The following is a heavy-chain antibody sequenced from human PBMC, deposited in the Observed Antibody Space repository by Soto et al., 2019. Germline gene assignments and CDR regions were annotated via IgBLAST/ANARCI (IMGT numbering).Heavy chain of an antibody. CDR1: GYTLTELS. J-gene: IGHJ5*02. V-gene: IGHV1-24*01. Sequence: ASVKVSCKVSGYTLTELSMHWVRQAPGKGLEWMGGFDPEDGETIYAQKFQGRVTMTEDTSTDTAYMELSSLRSEDTAVYYCATDLPGIAVAGFSWFDLWGQGTLVTVSS. CDR2: FDPEDGET. CDR3: ATDLPGIAVAGFSWFDL. D-gene: IGHD6-19*01.